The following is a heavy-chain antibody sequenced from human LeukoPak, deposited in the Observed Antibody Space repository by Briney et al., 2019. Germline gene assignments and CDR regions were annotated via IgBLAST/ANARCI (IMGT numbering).Heavy chain of an antibody. CDR1: GYTFTGYY. V-gene: IGHV1-2*02. CDR3: ARFGLGKHIEVAGIPFDI. Sequence: ASVKVSCKASGYTFTGYYMHWVRQAPGQGLEWMGWINPNSGGTNYAQKLQGRVTMTTDTSTSTAYMELRSLRSDDTAVYYCARFGLGKHIEVAGIPFDIWGQGTMVTVSS. J-gene: IGHJ3*02. CDR2: INPNSGGT. D-gene: IGHD6-19*01.